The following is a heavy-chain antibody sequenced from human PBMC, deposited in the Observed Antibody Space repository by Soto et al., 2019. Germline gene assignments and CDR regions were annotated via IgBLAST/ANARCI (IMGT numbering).Heavy chain of an antibody. J-gene: IGHJ4*02. CDR1: GGSISSGSYY. V-gene: IGHV4-61*01. CDR2: IYYSGST. Sequence: SETLSLTCTVSGGSISSGSYYWSWIRQPPGKGLEWIGYIYYSGSTNYNPSLKSRVTISVDTSKNQFSLKLTSVTAADTAVYYCARDKITGLFDYWGQGTLVTVSS. D-gene: IGHD2-8*02. CDR3: ARDKITGLFDY.